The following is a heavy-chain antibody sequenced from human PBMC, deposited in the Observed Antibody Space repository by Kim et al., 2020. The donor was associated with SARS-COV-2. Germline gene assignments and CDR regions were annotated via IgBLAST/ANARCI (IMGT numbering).Heavy chain of an antibody. Sequence: ASVKVSCKTSGFTFTNYAFSWVRQAPGQGLEWLGWISAYNGKTKYAQNFQDRVTLTVDTSTNTAYMELRSLRSDDTAVYYCARDLSKYEILYLNFDYWGQ. CDR3: ARDLSKYEILYLNFDY. CDR1: GFTFTNYA. CDR2: ISAYNGKT. J-gene: IGHJ4*02. D-gene: IGHD2-2*02. V-gene: IGHV1-18*01.